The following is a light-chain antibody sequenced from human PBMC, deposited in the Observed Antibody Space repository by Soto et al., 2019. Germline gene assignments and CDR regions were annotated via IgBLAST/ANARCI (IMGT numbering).Light chain of an antibody. CDR1: QSISNY. J-gene: IGKJ1*01. CDR2: AAS. Sequence: DIQLTQSPSSLSASVGDRVSISCRASQSISNYLNWYQQKPGKAPKVLIFAASRLQSGVPSRFSGSGSGTDFTLTISSLQPEDFATYYCQRSYTRTFGQGTKVDIK. CDR3: QRSYTRT. V-gene: IGKV1-39*01.